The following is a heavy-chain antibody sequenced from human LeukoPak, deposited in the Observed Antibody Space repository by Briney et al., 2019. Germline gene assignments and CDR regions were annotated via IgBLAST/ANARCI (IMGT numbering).Heavy chain of an antibody. D-gene: IGHD2-2*01. J-gene: IGHJ5*02. V-gene: IGHV4-4*02. CDR1: GGXISSSNW. CDR3: ARVGGRYCSSTSCYAFSFDP. CDR2: IYHSGST. Sequence: SETLSLTCAVSGGXISSSNWWSWVRQPPGKGMEWIGEIYHSGSTNYNPSLKSRVTISVDKSKNQFSLKLSSVTAADTAVYYCARVGGRYCSSTSCYAFSFDPWGQGTLVTVSS.